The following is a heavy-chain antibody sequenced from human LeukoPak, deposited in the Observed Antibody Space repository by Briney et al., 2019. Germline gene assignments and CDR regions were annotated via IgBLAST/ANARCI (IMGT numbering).Heavy chain of an antibody. CDR2: IIPIFGTA. V-gene: IGHV1-69*05. D-gene: IGHD6-19*01. CDR1: GGTFSSYA. CDR3: ARAAIAVAGDYHYHYMDV. Sequence: GASVKVSCKASGGTFSSYAISWVRQAPGQGLEWMGGIIPIFGTANYAQKFQGRVTITTDESTSTAYMELRRLRSDDTAVYYCARAAIAVAGDYHYHYMDVWGKGTTVTVSS. J-gene: IGHJ6*03.